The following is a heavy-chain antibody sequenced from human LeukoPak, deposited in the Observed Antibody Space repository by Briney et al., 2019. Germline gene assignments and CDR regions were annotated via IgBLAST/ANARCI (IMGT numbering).Heavy chain of an antibody. D-gene: IGHD4-11*01. CDR2: IWSDGTNE. CDR1: VFTFSHFG. V-gene: IGHV3-33*03. Sequence: GGSLRLSCAASVFTFSHFGMHWVRQAPGKGLEWVADIWSDGTNEYYADSVKGRFSISRENSKKTVSLQMNSLRAEDTAVYFCAKDAQRGFDYSNSLQYWGQGILVTVSS. CDR3: AKDAQRGFDYSNSLQY. J-gene: IGHJ4*02.